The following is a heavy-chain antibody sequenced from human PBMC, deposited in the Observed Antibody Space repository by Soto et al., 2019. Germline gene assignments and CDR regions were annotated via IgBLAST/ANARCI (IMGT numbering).Heavy chain of an antibody. D-gene: IGHD6-25*01. CDR1: GGSISSSY. Sequence: QVQLQESGPGLVKPSETLSLTCTVSGGSISSSYWSWIRQPPGKGLEWTGYIYHSGSTNYNPSLKSRVTISVDTSKNQFSLKLSSVTAADTAVYYCARLGSIAADDFDYWGQGNRVTVSS. CDR3: ARLGSIAADDFDY. V-gene: IGHV4-59*08. J-gene: IGHJ4*02. CDR2: IYHSGST.